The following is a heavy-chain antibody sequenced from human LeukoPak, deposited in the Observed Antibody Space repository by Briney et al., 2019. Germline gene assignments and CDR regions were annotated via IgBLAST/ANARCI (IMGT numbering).Heavy chain of an antibody. CDR1: GFTFNRYS. CDR2: IKTDGSQI. CDR3: ARDLNWETY. V-gene: IGHV3-7*01. D-gene: IGHD7-27*01. Sequence: GGSLRLSCAASGFTFNRYSMNWVRQAPGKGLEWVANIKTDGSQIYYVDSVKGRFTISRDNAKNSLYLQMNSLRAEDTAVYYCARDLNWETYWGQGTLVSVSS. J-gene: IGHJ4*02.